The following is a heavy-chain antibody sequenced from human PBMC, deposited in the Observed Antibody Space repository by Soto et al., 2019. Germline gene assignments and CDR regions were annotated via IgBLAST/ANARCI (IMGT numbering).Heavy chain of an antibody. D-gene: IGHD6-13*01. Sequence: EVHLLESGGGLVHPGEYLRLSCGASGCTFSNCVMTWVRQAPGKGLEWVSCITDSGTGTYYADSVKGRFTISRDNSKNTMYLQMNNLRAEDTGVYYCAKGLINGRWYAEVWGQGTLVTVSS. CDR1: GCTFSNCV. V-gene: IGHV3-23*01. CDR3: AKGLINGRWYAEV. CDR2: ITDSGTGT. J-gene: IGHJ4*02.